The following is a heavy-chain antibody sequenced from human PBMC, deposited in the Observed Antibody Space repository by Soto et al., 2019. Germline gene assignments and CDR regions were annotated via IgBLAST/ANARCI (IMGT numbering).Heavy chain of an antibody. Sequence: SETLSLTSTVSGGSVSSGSYYWSWIRQPPGKGLEWIGYIYYSGSTNYNPSLKSRVTISVDTSKNQFSLKLSSVTAADTAVYYCARVDWNYEFDYWGQGTLVTVSS. D-gene: IGHD1-7*01. CDR3: ARVDWNYEFDY. V-gene: IGHV4-61*01. J-gene: IGHJ4*02. CDR1: GGSVSSGSYY. CDR2: IYYSGST.